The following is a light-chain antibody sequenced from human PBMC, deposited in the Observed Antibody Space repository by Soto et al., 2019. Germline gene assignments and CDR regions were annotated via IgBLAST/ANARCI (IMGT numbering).Light chain of an antibody. V-gene: IGKV1-5*01. Sequence: DIQVTQSPSTLSASVGDRVTFTFRASQSISSWLAWYQQKPGKAPKLLLYDASTLQSGVPSRFAGSGSGTDFTLTISRLEPEDFAVYYCQQYGSSGTFGQGTKVDIK. CDR1: QSISSW. CDR3: QQYGSSGT. CDR2: DAS. J-gene: IGKJ1*01.